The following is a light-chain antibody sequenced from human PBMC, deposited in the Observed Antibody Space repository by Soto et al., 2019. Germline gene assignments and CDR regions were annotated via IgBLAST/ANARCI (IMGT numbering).Light chain of an antibody. CDR3: CSYAGSSTWV. V-gene: IGLV2-23*01. J-gene: IGLJ3*02. CDR2: ESS. Sequence: QSALTQPASVSGSPGQSITISCTGTSSDVGTYNLVSWYQQHAGKAPKLMLYESSKRPSGVSNRFSGSKSGNTASLTISGLQAEDEADYYCCSYAGSSTWVFGGGTKVTVL. CDR1: SSDVGTYNL.